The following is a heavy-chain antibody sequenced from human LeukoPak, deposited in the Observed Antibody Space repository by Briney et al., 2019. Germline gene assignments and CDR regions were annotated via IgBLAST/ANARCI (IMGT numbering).Heavy chain of an antibody. J-gene: IGHJ4*02. V-gene: IGHV1-24*01. Sequence: GASVKVSCKVSGYTLTELSMHWVQQAPGKGLEWMGGFDPEDGETIYAQKFQGRVTMTEDTSTDTAYMELSSLRSEDTAVYYCATDLFRLGYCSSTSCYGGYWGQGTLVTVSS. D-gene: IGHD2-2*01. CDR2: FDPEDGET. CDR3: ATDLFRLGYCSSTSCYGGY. CDR1: GYTLTELS.